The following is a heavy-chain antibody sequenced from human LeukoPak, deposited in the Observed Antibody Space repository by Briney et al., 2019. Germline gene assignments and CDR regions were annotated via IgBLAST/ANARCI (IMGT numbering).Heavy chain of an antibody. CDR3: AGYGGFSK. V-gene: IGHV3-53*01. CDR1: GFTVSGNH. Sequence: GGSLRLSCAVSGFTVSGNHVTWVRQAPGKGLAWVSTIYNTGTTNYADSVKGRFTISRDNSKNTVYLQMNSLRAEDMAIYYCAGYGGFSKWGQGAHVTVSS. CDR2: IYNTGTT. D-gene: IGHD4-23*01. J-gene: IGHJ4*02.